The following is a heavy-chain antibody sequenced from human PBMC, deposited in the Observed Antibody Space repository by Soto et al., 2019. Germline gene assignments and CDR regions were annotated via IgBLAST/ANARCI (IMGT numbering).Heavy chain of an antibody. CDR2: FDPEDGET. J-gene: IGHJ4*02. D-gene: IGHD3-22*01. CDR1: GYTLTELS. CDR3: ATDYDSSGSMSFDY. Sequence: GASVKVSCKVSGYTLTELSMHWVRQAPGKGLEWVGGFDPEDGETIYAQKFQGRVTMTEDTSTDTAYMELSSLRSEDTAVYYCATDYDSSGSMSFDYWGQGTLVTVSS. V-gene: IGHV1-24*01.